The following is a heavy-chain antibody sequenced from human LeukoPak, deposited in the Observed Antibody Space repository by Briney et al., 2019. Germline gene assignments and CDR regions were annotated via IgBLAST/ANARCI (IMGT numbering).Heavy chain of an antibody. V-gene: IGHV1-18*01. J-gene: IGHJ2*01. D-gene: IGHD3-22*01. CDR1: GYTFTSYG. CDR2: ISAYNGNT. CDR3: ARARPGIDDSSGYWYFDL. Sequence: ALVKVSCKASGYTFTSYGISWVRQAPGQGLEWMGWISAYNGNTNYAQKLQGRVTMTTDTSTSTAYMELRSLRSDDTAVYYCARARPGIDDSSGYWYFDLWGRGTLVTVSS.